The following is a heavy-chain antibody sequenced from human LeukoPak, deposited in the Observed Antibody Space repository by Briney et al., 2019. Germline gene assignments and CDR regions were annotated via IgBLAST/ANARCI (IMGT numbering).Heavy chain of an antibody. D-gene: IGHD3-3*01. CDR1: GYTFTSYY. CDR3: ARDLNFWETYYYYYYGMDV. V-gene: IGHV1-46*01. CDR2: INPSGGST. Sequence: ASVKVSCKASGYTFTSYYMHWVRQAPGQGLEWMGIINPSGGSTSYAQKFQGRVTMTRDTSTSTVYMELSSLRSEDTAVYYCARDLNFWETYYYYYYGMDVWGQGTTVTVSS. J-gene: IGHJ6*02.